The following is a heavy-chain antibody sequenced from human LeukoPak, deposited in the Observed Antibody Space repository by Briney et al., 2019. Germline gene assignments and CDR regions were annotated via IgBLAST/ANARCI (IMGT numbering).Heavy chain of an antibody. Sequence: GGSLRLSCAASGFTFSSYAMSWVRQAPGKGLEWVSAISGSGGSTYYADSVKGRFTISRDNSKNALYLQMNSLRAEDTAVYYCAKEGGSGWYSHYFDYWGQGTLVTVSS. CDR2: ISGSGGST. CDR3: AKEGGSGWYSHYFDY. J-gene: IGHJ4*02. CDR1: GFTFSSYA. D-gene: IGHD6-19*01. V-gene: IGHV3-23*01.